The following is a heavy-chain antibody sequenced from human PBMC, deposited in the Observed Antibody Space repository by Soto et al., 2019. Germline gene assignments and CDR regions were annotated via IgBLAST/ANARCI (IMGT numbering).Heavy chain of an antibody. V-gene: IGHV3-7*05. CDR1: GFTFSSYW. Sequence: EVQLVESGGGLVQPGGSLRLSCAASGFTFSSYWMSWVRQAPGKGLEWVASIKQDGSEKYYVDSVKGRFTISRDNDKNSLYLQMNSLRAEDTAVYYSARRATTDWYFDLWGRGTLVTVSA. D-gene: IGHD5-12*01. CDR2: IKQDGSEK. CDR3: ARRATTDWYFDL. J-gene: IGHJ2*01.